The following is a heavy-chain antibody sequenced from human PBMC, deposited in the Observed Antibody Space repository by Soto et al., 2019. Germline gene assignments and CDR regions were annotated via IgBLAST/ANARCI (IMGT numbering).Heavy chain of an antibody. Sequence: QVQLVESGGGVVQPGRSLRLSCAASGFTFSSYAMHWVRQAPGKGLEWVAVISYDGSNKYYADSVKGRFSISRDNSKNTLYLQMNSLRAEDTAVYYCARAPTTVTTPYYFDYWGQGTLFTVSS. CDR1: GFTFSSYA. CDR2: ISYDGSNK. J-gene: IGHJ4*02. CDR3: ARAPTTVTTPYYFDY. V-gene: IGHV3-30-3*01. D-gene: IGHD4-17*01.